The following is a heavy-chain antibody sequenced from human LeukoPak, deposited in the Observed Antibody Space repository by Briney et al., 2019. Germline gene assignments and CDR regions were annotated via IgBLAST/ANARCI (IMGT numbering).Heavy chain of an antibody. D-gene: IGHD3-22*01. J-gene: IGHJ4*02. CDR3: AREVASDSSGYYYHY. V-gene: IGHV1-2*02. Sequence: ASVKVSCKASGYTFTGYYMHWVRQAPGQGLEWMGWINPNSGGTNYAQKFQGRVTMTRDTSTSTAYMELSRLRSDDTAVYYCAREVASDSSGYYYHYWGQGTLVTVSS. CDR2: INPNSGGT. CDR1: GYTFTGYY.